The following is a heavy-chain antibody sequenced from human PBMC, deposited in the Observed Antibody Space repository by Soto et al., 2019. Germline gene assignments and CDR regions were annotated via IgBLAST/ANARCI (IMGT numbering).Heavy chain of an antibody. D-gene: IGHD6-25*01. J-gene: IGHJ3*02. CDR3: AREGSGEAFDI. Sequence: SETLSLTCTVSGGSISSYYWSWIRQPPGKGLEWIGYIYYSGSTNYNPSLKSRVTISVDTSKNQFSLKLSSVTAADTAAYYCAREGSGEAFDIWGQGTMVTVSS. CDR1: GGSISSYY. CDR2: IYYSGST. V-gene: IGHV4-59*01.